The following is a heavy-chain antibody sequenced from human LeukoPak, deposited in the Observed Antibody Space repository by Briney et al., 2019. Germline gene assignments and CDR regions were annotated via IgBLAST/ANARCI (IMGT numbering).Heavy chain of an antibody. CDR1: GFTFSSYG. Sequence: GGSPRLSCAASGFTFSSYGMHWVRQAPGKGLEWVAVISYDGSNKYYADSVKGRFTISRDNSKNTLYLQMNSLRAEDTAVYYCAKNRQWRAFREYYFDYWGQGTLVTVSS. CDR2: ISYDGSNK. D-gene: IGHD3-3*02. J-gene: IGHJ4*02. CDR3: AKNRQWRAFREYYFDY. V-gene: IGHV3-30*18.